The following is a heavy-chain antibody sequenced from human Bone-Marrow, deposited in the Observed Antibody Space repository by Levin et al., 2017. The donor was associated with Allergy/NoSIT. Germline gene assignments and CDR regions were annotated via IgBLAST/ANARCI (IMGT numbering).Heavy chain of an antibody. CDR2: MNPNSGNT. CDR3: ARIPTLSPMVQGVPPYYYMDV. D-gene: IGHD3-10*01. J-gene: IGHJ6*03. Sequence: GASVKVSCKASGYTFTSYDINWVRQATGQGLEWMGWMNPNSGNTGYAQKFQGRVTMTRNTSISTAYMELSSLRSEDTAVYYCARIPTLSPMVQGVPPYYYMDVWGKGTTVTVSS. V-gene: IGHV1-8*01. CDR1: GYTFTSYD.